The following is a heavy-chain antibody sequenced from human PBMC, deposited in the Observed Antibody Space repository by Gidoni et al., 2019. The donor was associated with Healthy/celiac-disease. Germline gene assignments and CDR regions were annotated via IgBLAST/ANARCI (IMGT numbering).Heavy chain of an antibody. CDR3: AREGSSSCSDY. CDR2: IKQDGSEK. D-gene: IGHD6-13*01. CDR1: GFTFSSYW. V-gene: IGHV3-7*01. Sequence: EVQLVESGGGLVQPGGSLRLSCAASGFTFSSYWMSWVRQAPGKGLEGVANIKQDGSEKYYVDAVKGRFTISRDNAKNSRYLQMNSLRAEDTAVYYCAREGSSSCSDYWGQGTLVTVSS. J-gene: IGHJ4*02.